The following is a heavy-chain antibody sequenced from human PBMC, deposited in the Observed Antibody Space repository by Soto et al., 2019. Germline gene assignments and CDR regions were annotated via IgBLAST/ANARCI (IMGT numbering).Heavy chain of an antibody. CDR1: GFTFDDYG. J-gene: IGHJ4*02. V-gene: IGHV3-20*04. D-gene: IGHD3-22*01. CDR2: INWNGGST. Sequence: CAASGFTFDDYGMSWVRQAPGKGLEWVSGINWNGGSTGYADSVKGRFTISRDNAKNSLYLQMNSLRAEDTALYYCARDRDSSGYSDAVDYWGQGTLVTVSS. CDR3: ARDRDSSGYSDAVDY.